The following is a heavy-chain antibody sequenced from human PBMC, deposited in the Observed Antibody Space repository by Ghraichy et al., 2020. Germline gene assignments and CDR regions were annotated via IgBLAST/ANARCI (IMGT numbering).Heavy chain of an antibody. CDR1: GGSVNSPGHY. J-gene: IGHJ4*02. CDR3: ARGYPYTSGWLSDH. Sequence: SQTLSLTCSVSGGSVNSPGHYWTWIRQHPGKGLEWIGYIHYTGSTYYNPSLSSRVTLSLDMSTNQFSLNLSDVTAADTALYYCARGYPYTSGWLSDHWGQGTLVTVSS. CDR2: IHYTGST. V-gene: IGHV4-31*03. D-gene: IGHD6-19*01.